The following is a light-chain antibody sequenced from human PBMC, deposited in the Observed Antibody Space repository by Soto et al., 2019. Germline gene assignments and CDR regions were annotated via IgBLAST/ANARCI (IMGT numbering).Light chain of an antibody. J-gene: IGKJ5*01. V-gene: IGKV1-5*01. Sequence: DIQMTQSPSTLSASVGEGVTITCRSSQRISTWLAWYQQKPGKAPKLLISDASSLETGVPSRFSGSGSGTDFTLTISSLQPEDFAVYYCQQRSNWPPITFGQGTRLEIK. CDR3: QQRSNWPPIT. CDR2: DAS. CDR1: QRISTW.